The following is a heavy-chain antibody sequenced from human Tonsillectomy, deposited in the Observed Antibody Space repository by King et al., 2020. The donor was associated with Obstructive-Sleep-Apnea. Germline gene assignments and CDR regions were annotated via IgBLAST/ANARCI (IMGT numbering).Heavy chain of an antibody. CDR1: GGSISSSSYY. V-gene: IGHV4-39*07. CDR3: ARGDYGDYGYFDY. Sequence: QLQESGPGLVKPSETLSLTCTVSGGSISSSSYYWGWIRQPPVKVLELIVSIYYIWSTSYNPPLKSRVTIAVDTSKNQFSLKLSSVTAADTAVYYCARGDYGDYGYFDYWGQGTLVTVSS. D-gene: IGHD4-17*01. J-gene: IGHJ4*02. CDR2: IYYIWST.